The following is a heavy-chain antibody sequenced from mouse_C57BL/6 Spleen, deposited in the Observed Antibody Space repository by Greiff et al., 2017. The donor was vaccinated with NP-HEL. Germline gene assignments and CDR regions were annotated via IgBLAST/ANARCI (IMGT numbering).Heavy chain of an antibody. J-gene: IGHJ2*01. CDR1: GYTFTSYW. CDR3: ARKEYDYDDLDY. Sequence: QVQLQQPGAELVMPGASVKLSCKASGYTFTSYWMHWVKQRPGQGLEWIGEIDPSDSYTNYNQKFKGKSTLTVDKSSSTAYMQLSSLTSEDSAVYYCARKEYDYDDLDYWGQGTTLTVSS. V-gene: IGHV1-69*01. CDR2: IDPSDSYT. D-gene: IGHD2-4*01.